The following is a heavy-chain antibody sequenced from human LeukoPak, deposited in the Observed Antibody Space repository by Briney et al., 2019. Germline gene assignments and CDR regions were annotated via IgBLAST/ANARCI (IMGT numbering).Heavy chain of an antibody. CDR2: ISSSSSYI. Sequence: GGSLRLSCAVSGFSFSHYWMSWVRQAPGKGLEWVSSISSSSSYIYYADSVKGRFTISRDNAKNSLYLQMNSLRAEDTAVYYCARGGGGGLDYWGQGTLVTVSS. J-gene: IGHJ4*02. D-gene: IGHD5-12*01. CDR3: ARGGGGGLDY. CDR1: GFSFSHYW. V-gene: IGHV3-21*01.